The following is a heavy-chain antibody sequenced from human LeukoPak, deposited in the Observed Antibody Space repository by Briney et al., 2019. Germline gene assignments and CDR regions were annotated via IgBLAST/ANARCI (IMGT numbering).Heavy chain of an antibody. Sequence: ASVKVSCKASGYTFTGYYMHWVRQAPGQGLEWMGWINPNSGGTNYAQKFQGRVTMTRDTSISTAYMELSRLRSDDTAVYYCARVPRIMITFGGVIAAPFDYWGQGTLVTVSS. V-gene: IGHV1-2*02. CDR2: INPNSGGT. J-gene: IGHJ4*02. CDR3: ARVPRIMITFGGVIAAPFDY. CDR1: GYTFTGYY. D-gene: IGHD3-16*02.